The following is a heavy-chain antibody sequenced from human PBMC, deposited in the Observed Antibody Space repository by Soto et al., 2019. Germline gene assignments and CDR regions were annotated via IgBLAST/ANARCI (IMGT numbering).Heavy chain of an antibody. V-gene: IGHV4-28*01. CDR1: GYSISSSNW. CDR2: IYYSGTT. D-gene: IGHD1-26*01. J-gene: IGHJ4*02. Sequence: QVQLQESGPGLVKPSDTLSLTCAVSGYSISSSNWWGWIRQPPGKGLEWIGYIYYSGTTYYNPSLKSRVTXSXXTAKNQGSLKLTSGTAVDTAVYYCARREIQGPIDSWGQGTLVTVSS. CDR3: ARREIQGPIDS.